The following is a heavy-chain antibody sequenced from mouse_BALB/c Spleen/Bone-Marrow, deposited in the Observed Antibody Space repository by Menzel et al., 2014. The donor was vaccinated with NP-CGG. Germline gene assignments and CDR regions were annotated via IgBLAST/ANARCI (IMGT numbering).Heavy chain of an antibody. Sequence: QVQLQQSGAELVKPGDSVKLSCKTSGYTFTSYWIHWVEQRPGQGLGWIGEIFPGTVTPYYNEKFKGKATLTIDTSSSKASIQHSSMTSENSAIYFCARRGYGCLDYWGQGTTLTVSS. CDR3: ARRGYGCLDY. J-gene: IGHJ2*01. CDR1: GYTFTSYW. V-gene: IGHV1S132*01. CDR2: IFPGTVTP. D-gene: IGHD2-10*02.